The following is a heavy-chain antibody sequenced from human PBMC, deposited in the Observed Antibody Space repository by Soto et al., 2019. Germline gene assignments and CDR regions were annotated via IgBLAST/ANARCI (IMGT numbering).Heavy chain of an antibody. CDR2: ISAYNGNT. J-gene: IGHJ6*02. CDR3: ARFGGSSSWYYYYGMDV. D-gene: IGHD6-13*01. Sequence: ASVQVSCKASFYTFTSCGISCVRQAPGQGLEWMGWISAYNGNTNYAQKLQGRVTMTTDTSTSTAYMELRSLRSDDTAVYYCARFGGSSSWYYYYGMDVWGQGTTVTVSS. V-gene: IGHV1-18*04. CDR1: FYTFTSCG.